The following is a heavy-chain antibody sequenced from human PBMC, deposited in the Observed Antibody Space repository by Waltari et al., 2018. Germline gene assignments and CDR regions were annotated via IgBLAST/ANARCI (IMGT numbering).Heavy chain of an antibody. J-gene: IGHJ4*02. CDR3: AKDAGYSYDC. V-gene: IGHV3-64D*06. CDR2: IATEGGNT. Sequence: EVQLVQSGGGLVQPGGSLRLSCSATGFTPKNYELFWVRQAPGKGLEYVSVIATEGGNTYYSDSVKGRFSISRDDSKNTLYLQMTSLRDEDTAVYYCAKDAGYSYDCWGQGTLVIVSS. D-gene: IGHD5-18*01. CDR1: GFTPKNYE.